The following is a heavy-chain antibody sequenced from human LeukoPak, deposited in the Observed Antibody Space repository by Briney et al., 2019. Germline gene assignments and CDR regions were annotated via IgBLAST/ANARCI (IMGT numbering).Heavy chain of an antibody. Sequence: SETLSLTCAVYGGSFSGYYWSWIRQPPGKGLEWIGSIYYSASTYYNPSLKSRVTISVDTSKNQFSLKLSSVTAADTAVYYCARGPSRRYSGYVKRKYYYYYMDVWGKGTTVTVSS. D-gene: IGHD5-12*01. CDR1: GGSFSGYY. CDR2: IYYSAST. V-gene: IGHV4-34*01. CDR3: ARGPSRRYSGYVKRKYYYYYMDV. J-gene: IGHJ6*03.